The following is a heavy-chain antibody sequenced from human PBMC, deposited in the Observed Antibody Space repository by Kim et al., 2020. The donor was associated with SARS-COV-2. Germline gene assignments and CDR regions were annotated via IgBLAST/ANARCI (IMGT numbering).Heavy chain of an antibody. CDR1: GGTFSSYA. Sequence: PVKVSCKASGGTFSSYAISWVRQAPGQGLEWMGGIIPIFGTANYAQKFQGRVTITADESTSTAYMELSSLRSEDTAVYYCARGDLSERWLQPDYWGQGTLVTVSS. J-gene: IGHJ4*02. V-gene: IGHV1-69*13. CDR2: IIPIFGTA. CDR3: ARGDLSERWLQPDY. D-gene: IGHD5-12*01.